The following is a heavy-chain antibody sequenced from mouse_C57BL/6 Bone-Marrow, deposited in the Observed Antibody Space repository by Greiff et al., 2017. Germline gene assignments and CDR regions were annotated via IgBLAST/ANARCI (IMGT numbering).Heavy chain of an antibody. J-gene: IGHJ1*03. D-gene: IGHD1-1*01. Sequence: QVHVKQSGAELAKPGASVKLSCKASGYTFTSYWMHWVKQRPGQGLEWIGYINPSSGSTKYNQKFKDKATLTADKSSSTAYMQLSSLTYEDSAVYYCARKDYYGSSCYWYFDVWGTGTTVTVAA. CDR2: INPSSGST. CDR1: GYTFTSYW. V-gene: IGHV1-7*01. CDR3: ARKDYYGSSCYWYFDV.